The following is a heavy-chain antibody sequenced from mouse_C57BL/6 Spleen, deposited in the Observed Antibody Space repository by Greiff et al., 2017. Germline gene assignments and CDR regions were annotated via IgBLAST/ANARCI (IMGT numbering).Heavy chain of an antibody. J-gene: IGHJ1*03. CDR1: GFSLSTFGMG. CDR3: ARIEGTGTPYFDV. V-gene: IGHV8-8*01. Sequence: QVTLKVSGPGILQPSQTLSLSCSFSGFSLSTFGMGVGRLRQPSGKGLEWLAHIWWDDDKYYNPALKRRLTIFKDTSKNQVFLKITNVDTADTATYYCARIEGTGTPYFDVWGTGTTVTVSS. D-gene: IGHD4-1*01. CDR2: IWWDDDK.